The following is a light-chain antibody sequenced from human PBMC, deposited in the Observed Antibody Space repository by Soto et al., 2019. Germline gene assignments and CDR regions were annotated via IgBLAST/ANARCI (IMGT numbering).Light chain of an antibody. V-gene: IGKV1-33*01. J-gene: IGKJ5*01. Sequence: DIQMTQSPSSLSASIGDRVTITCQASQNITNNLSWYQQKPGKAPNLLIYHASKLAKGVTSRFSGSGSGTDFSFIITSLQREDLATYYCQQYYGLPPLTFGQVTRLEIK. CDR3: QQYYGLPPLT. CDR1: QNITNN. CDR2: HAS.